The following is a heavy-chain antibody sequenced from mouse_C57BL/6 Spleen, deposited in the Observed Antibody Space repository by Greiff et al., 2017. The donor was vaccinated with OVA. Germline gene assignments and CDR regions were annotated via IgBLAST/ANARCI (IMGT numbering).Heavy chain of an antibody. Sequence: VQLKESGPELVKPGASVKIPCKASGYTFTDYNMDWVKQSHGKSLEWIGDINPNNGGTIYNQKFKGTATLTVDKSSSTAYMESRSLTSEDTEVYYCARDYDDAMDYWGQGTSVTVSS. CDR2: INPNNGGT. V-gene: IGHV1-18*01. J-gene: IGHJ4*01. CDR1: GYTFTDYN. CDR3: ARDYDDAMDY. D-gene: IGHD2-4*01.